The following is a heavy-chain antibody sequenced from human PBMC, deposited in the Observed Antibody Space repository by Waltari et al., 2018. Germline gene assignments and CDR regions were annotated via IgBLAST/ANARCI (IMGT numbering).Heavy chain of an antibody. CDR3: ARGGQLALDY. D-gene: IGHD6-6*01. J-gene: IGHJ4*02. Sequence: EVQLVESGGGLVQPGASLRLSCAASGFTVSNYYTHGVRQGPGKGLVEISRINKGGGSSTTYADSVKGRFTISKDNAKNTVYLQMNSLRAEDTAVYHCARGGQLALDYWGQGTLVTVSS. CDR2: INKGGGSST. V-gene: IGHV3-74*01. CDR1: GFTVSNYY.